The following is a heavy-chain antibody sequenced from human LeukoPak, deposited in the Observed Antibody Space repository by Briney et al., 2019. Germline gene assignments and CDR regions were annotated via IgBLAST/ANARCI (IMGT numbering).Heavy chain of an antibody. D-gene: IGHD6-13*01. CDR3: TRDGLYSSSWSPGHYYYYMDV. V-gene: IGHV3-49*04. CDR1: GFTFGDYA. Sequence: GGSLRLSCTASGFTFGDYAMSWVRQAPGKGLEWVGFIRSKAYGGTTEYAASVKGRFTISRDDSKSIAYLQMNSLKTEDIAVYYCTRDGLYSSSWSPGHYYYYMDVWGKGTTVTVSS. CDR2: IRSKAYGGTT. J-gene: IGHJ6*03.